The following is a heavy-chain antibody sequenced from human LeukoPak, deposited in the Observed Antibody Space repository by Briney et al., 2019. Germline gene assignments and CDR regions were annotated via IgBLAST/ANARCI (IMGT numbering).Heavy chain of an antibody. V-gene: IGHV1-18*01. CDR1: GYTFTSYG. Sequence: APVKVSCKASGYTFTSYGISWVRQAPGQGLEWMGWISAYNGNTNFAQKLQGRVTVTTDTSTSTAFMELRSLRSDDTALYYCARIYYDSSALDYWGQGTLVTVSS. CDR2: ISAYNGNT. D-gene: IGHD3-22*01. J-gene: IGHJ4*02. CDR3: ARIYYDSSALDY.